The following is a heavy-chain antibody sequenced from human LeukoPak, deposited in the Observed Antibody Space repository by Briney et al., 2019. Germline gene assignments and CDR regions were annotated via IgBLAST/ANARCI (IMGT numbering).Heavy chain of an antibody. V-gene: IGHV3-74*01. CDR1: GFTFSSYA. D-gene: IGHD6-25*01. CDR3: ASVVGGYYPPVEAFDV. Sequence: GGSLRLSCAASGFTFSSYAMSWVRQAPGKGLEWISGINSDGSSTSYADPVKGRFTISRDNAKNTLDLQMNSLRAEDTALYYCASVVGGYYPPVEAFDVWGQGTMVTVSS. J-gene: IGHJ3*01. CDR2: INSDGSST.